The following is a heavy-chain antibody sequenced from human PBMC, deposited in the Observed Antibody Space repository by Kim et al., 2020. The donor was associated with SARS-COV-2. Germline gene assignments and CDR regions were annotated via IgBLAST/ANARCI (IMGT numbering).Heavy chain of an antibody. Sequence: GGSLRLSCAASGFTFSSYGMHWVRQAPGKGLEWVAVISYHGSNKYYADSVKGRFTISRDNSKNTLYLQMNSLRAEDTAVYYCAKDLHAIGSSFDYWGQGTLVTVSS. D-gene: IGHD1-26*01. J-gene: IGHJ4*02. CDR3: AKDLHAIGSSFDY. CDR1: GFTFSSYG. V-gene: IGHV3-30*18. CDR2: ISYHGSNK.